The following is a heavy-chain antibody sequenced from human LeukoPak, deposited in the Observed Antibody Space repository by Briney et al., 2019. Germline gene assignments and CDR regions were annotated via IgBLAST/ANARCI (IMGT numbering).Heavy chain of an antibody. CDR3: ARQTGSGLFSLP. Sequence: NPSETLSLTCTVSGYSISSDYYWGWIRQPPGKGLEWIGSIYFSGGAYYNASLKSRVTISVDTSKNQFSLKLSSVTAADTAVYYCARQTGSGLFSLPGGQGTLVTVSS. D-gene: IGHD3-10*01. V-gene: IGHV4-38-2*02. CDR1: GYSISSDYY. CDR2: IYFSGGA. J-gene: IGHJ4*02.